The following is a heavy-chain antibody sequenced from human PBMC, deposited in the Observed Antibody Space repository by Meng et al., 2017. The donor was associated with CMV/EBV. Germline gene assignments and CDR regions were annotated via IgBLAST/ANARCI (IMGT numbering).Heavy chain of an antibody. D-gene: IGHD6-19*01. V-gene: IGHV4-34*01. J-gene: IGHJ6*02. CDR3: ARGYSSSSVRYSSGWYGSYYYYGMDV. CDR2: INHSGST. CDR1: GGSFSGYY. Sequence: SETLSLTCAVYGGSFSGYYWSWLRQPPGKGLEWIGEINHSGSTNYNPSLKSRVTISVDTSKNQFSLKLSSVTAADTAVYYCARGYSSSSVRYSSGWYGSYYYYGMDVWGQGTTVTVSS.